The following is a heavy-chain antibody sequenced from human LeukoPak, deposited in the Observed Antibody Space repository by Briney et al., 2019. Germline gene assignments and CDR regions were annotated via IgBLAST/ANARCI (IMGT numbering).Heavy chain of an antibody. CDR2: INPNSGGT. CDR3: ASSPEYYYDSSGPNDY. J-gene: IGHJ4*02. CDR1: GYTFTGYY. V-gene: IGHV1-2*06. D-gene: IGHD3-22*01. Sequence: GASVKVSCKASGYTFTGYYMHWVRQAPGQGLEWMGRINPNSGGTNYAQKFQGRVTMTRDTSISTAYMELSRLRSDDTAVYYCASSPEYYYDSSGPNDYRGQGTLVTVSS.